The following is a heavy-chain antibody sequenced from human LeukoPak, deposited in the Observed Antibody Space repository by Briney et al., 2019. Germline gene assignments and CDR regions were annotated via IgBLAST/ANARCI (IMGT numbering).Heavy chain of an antibody. D-gene: IGHD3/OR15-3a*01. CDR3: ARADVFGHYYYGMDV. CDR1: GFTVSSNY. V-gene: IGHV3-53*01. Sequence: GGSLRLSCAASGFTVSSNYMSWVRQAPGKGLEWVSVNYSGGSTYYADSVKGRFTISRDNSKNTLYLQMNSLRAEDTAVYYCARADVFGHYYYGMDVWGQGTTVTVSS. J-gene: IGHJ6*02. CDR2: NYSGGST.